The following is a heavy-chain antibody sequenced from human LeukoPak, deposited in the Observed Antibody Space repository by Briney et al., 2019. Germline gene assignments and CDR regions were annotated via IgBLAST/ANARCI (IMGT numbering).Heavy chain of an antibody. CDR3: ARIYSGSHYS. V-gene: IGHV3-64*01. J-gene: IGHJ4*02. Sequence: GSLRLSCAASGFTFSSYAMHWVRQAPGKGLEYVSAISSNGGSTYYANSVKGRFTISRDNSKNTLYLQMNSLRAEDTAVYYCARIYSGSHYSWGQGTLVTISS. D-gene: IGHD1-26*01. CDR2: ISSNGGST. CDR1: GFTFSSYA.